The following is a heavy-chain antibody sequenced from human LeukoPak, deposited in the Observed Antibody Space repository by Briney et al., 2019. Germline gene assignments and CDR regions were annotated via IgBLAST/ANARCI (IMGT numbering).Heavy chain of an antibody. CDR2: ISSTSGYI. CDR1: RLSFSSYT. V-gene: IGHV3-21*01. D-gene: IGHD4-11*01. CDR3: ARDLLATGSNGFDY. Sequence: GGSLRLSCAPSRLSFSSYTIHWVRQAPGKGLEWVSSISSTSGYIHYADSVKGRFSISRDNAKNLVHLEMDILRADDTAVYYCARDLLATGSNGFDYWGQGTLVTVSS. J-gene: IGHJ4*02.